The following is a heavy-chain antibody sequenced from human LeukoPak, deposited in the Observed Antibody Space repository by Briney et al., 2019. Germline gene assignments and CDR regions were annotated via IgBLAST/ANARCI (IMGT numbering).Heavy chain of an antibody. V-gene: IGHV4-59*01. D-gene: IGHD6-19*01. J-gene: IGHJ6*03. Sequence: SETLSLTCTVSGGSISSYYWSWIRQPPGKGLEWIGYIYYSGSTNYNPSLKSRVTISVDTSKNQFSLKLSSVTAADTAVYYCARGGSGWFGYYYYYMDVWGKGTTVTVSS. CDR3: ARGGSGWFGYYYYYMDV. CDR2: IYYSGST. CDR1: GGSISSYY.